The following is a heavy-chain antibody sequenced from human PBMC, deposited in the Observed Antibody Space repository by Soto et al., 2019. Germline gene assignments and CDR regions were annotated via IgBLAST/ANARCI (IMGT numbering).Heavy chain of an antibody. CDR3: AREAGPDRWFDP. CDR2: ISTSGTT. J-gene: IGHJ5*02. Sequence: SETLSLTCTVSGASISSYFWTWIRQPAGKGLDWIGRISTSGTTNYNPSLKSRVTMSVDTSKNHFSLNLSSVTAADTAVYYGAREAGPDRWFDPWGQGTLVTVSS. V-gene: IGHV4-4*07. CDR1: GASISSYF. D-gene: IGHD6-19*01.